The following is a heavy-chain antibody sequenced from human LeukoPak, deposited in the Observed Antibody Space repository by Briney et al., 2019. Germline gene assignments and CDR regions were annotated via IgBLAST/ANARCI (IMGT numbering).Heavy chain of an antibody. J-gene: IGHJ4*02. V-gene: IGHV1-24*01. CDR2: FDPEDGET. CDR1: GYTLTELS. CDR3: ATVNRDSSSSWCYFDH. D-gene: IGHD6-6*01. Sequence: ASVKVSCKVSGYTLTELSMHWVRQAPGKGLEWVGGFDPEDGETIYAQKFQGRVTMTEDTSTDTAYMELSSLRSEDTAVYYCATVNRDSSSSWCYFDHWGQGTLVPVSS.